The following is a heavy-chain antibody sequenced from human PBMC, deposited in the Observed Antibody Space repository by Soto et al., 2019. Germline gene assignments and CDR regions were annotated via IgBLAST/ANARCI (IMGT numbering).Heavy chain of an antibody. CDR3: AKRSAWQWRVRGDYFDY. Sequence: EVQLLESGGGLVQPGGSLRLSCAASGFTFSSYAMSWVRQAPGKGLEWVSAISGSGGSTYYADSVKGRFTISRDNSKNTLYLQMNSLRAEDTAVYYCAKRSAWQWRVRGDYFDYWGQGTLVTVSS. J-gene: IGHJ4*02. CDR1: GFTFSSYA. D-gene: IGHD6-19*01. V-gene: IGHV3-23*01. CDR2: ISGSGGST.